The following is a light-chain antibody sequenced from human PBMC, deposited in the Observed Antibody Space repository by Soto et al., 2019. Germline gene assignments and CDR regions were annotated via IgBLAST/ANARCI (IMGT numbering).Light chain of an antibody. V-gene: IGKV1D-16*01. CDR1: QGISSW. CDR3: QQYNSYTLT. Sequence: DIELTQSTSSVSASVSDIATITCRASQGISSWLAWYQQKPEKAPKSLIYAASSLQSGVPSRFSGSGYGTDFTLTISSLQPEDFETYYCQQYNSYTLTFGQGTRLEIK. J-gene: IGKJ5*01. CDR2: AAS.